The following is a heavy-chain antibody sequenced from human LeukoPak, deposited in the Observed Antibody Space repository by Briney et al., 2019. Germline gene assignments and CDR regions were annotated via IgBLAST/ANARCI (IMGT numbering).Heavy chain of an antibody. Sequence: GASVKVSCKASGYTFTSYDINWVRQATGQGLECMGWINPNSGGTNYAQKFQGRVTMTRDTSISTAYMELSRLRSDDTAVYYCARDPDILTGYYFYWGQGTLVTVSS. J-gene: IGHJ4*02. CDR3: ARDPDILTGYYFY. CDR2: INPNSGGT. V-gene: IGHV1-2*02. CDR1: GYTFTSYD. D-gene: IGHD3-9*01.